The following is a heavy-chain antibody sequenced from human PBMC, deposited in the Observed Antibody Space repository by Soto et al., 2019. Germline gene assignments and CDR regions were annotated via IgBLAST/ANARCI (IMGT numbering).Heavy chain of an antibody. Sequence: QLQESGPGLVKPSQTLSLACTVSGGSFSSGGYYWSWIRQLPGKGLEWIGYIYYSGSTYYNPSLKSRFTISLDPSKNQFSLKLSSVTAADTAVYYCARATSFSGHHGYWGQGTLVTVSS. V-gene: IGHV4-31*03. CDR1: GGSFSSGGYY. J-gene: IGHJ4*02. CDR2: IYYSGST. D-gene: IGHD2-8*02. CDR3: ARATSFSGHHGY.